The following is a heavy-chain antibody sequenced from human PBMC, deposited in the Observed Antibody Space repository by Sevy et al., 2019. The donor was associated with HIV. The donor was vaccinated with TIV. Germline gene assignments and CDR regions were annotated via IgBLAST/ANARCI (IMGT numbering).Heavy chain of an antibody. Sequence: GGSLRLSCAASGFTFSSYSMNWVRQAPGKGLEWVSSISSSSSYIYYADSVKGRFTISRDNAKNSLYLQMNSLRAEDTAVYYCARCIAAAGTPGVFDIWGQGTMVTFSS. J-gene: IGHJ3*02. V-gene: IGHV3-21*01. CDR2: ISSSSSYI. D-gene: IGHD6-13*01. CDR1: GFTFSSYS. CDR3: ARCIAAAGTPGVFDI.